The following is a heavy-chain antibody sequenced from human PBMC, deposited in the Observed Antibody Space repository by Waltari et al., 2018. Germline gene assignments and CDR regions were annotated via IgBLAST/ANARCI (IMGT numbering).Heavy chain of an antibody. CDR1: GYTLTELS. V-gene: IGHV1-24*01. CDR3: ATSPPSRGGGWPDKDAFDI. Sequence: QVQLVQSGAEVKKPGASVKVSCKVSGYTLTELSMHWVRQAPGKGLEWMGDFDPEDGETIYAQKFQGRVTMTEDTSTDTAYMELSSLRSEDTAVYYCATSPPSRGGGWPDKDAFDIWGQGTMVTVSS. D-gene: IGHD6-19*01. J-gene: IGHJ3*02. CDR2: FDPEDGET.